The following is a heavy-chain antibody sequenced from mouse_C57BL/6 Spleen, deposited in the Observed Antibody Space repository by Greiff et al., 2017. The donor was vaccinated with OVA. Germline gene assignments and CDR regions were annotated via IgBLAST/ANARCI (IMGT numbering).Heavy chain of an antibody. CDR1: GFTFSDYY. Sequence: EVMLVESEGGLVQPGSSMKLSCTASGFTFSDYYMAWVRQVPEKGLEWVANINYDGSSTYYLDSLKSRFIISRDNAKNILYLQMSSLKSEDTATYYCARDKDSSGYVGAMDYWGQGTSVTVSS. CDR2: INYDGSST. CDR3: ARDKDSSGYVGAMDY. V-gene: IGHV5-16*01. J-gene: IGHJ4*01. D-gene: IGHD3-2*02.